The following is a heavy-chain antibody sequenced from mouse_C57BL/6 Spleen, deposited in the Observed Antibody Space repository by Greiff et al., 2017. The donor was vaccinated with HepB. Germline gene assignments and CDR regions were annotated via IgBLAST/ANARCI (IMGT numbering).Heavy chain of an antibody. CDR2: IDPEDGET. J-gene: IGHJ1*03. Sequence: EVKLVDSGAELVKPGASVKLSCTASGFNIKDYYMHWVQQRTEQGLEWIGRIDPEDGETKYAPKFQGKATITADTSSNTAYLQLSSLTSEDTAVYYCALYGSSPHWYFDVWGTGTTVTVSS. V-gene: IGHV14-2*01. CDR1: GFNIKDYY. D-gene: IGHD1-1*01. CDR3: ALYGSSPHWYFDV.